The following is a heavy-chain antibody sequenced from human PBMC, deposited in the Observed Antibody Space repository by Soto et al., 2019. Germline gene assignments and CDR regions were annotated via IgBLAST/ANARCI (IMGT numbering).Heavy chain of an antibody. Sequence: EVQLLESGGGLVEPGGSRRLSCAASGFTFSSYTMSWVRQAPGKGLEWVSTISGSGSSTYSADSVQGRFTISRDNSKNTLYLQMNSLRVEDTAIYHCAKAWGIEYWGQGTLVTVSS. D-gene: IGHD7-27*01. CDR1: GFTFSSYT. CDR2: ISGSGSST. V-gene: IGHV3-23*01. CDR3: AKAWGIEY. J-gene: IGHJ4*02.